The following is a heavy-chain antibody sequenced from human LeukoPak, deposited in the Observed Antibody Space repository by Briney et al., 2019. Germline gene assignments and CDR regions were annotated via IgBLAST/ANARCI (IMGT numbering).Heavy chain of an antibody. Sequence: GGSLRLSCAASGLTFSSYNMNWVRQAPGKGLEWVSSISNSSSYIYYADSVKGRFTISRDNSKNTLYLQMNSLRAEDTAVYYCARDQAAVSDYWGQGTLVTVSS. V-gene: IGHV3-21*01. D-gene: IGHD6-13*01. CDR3: ARDQAAVSDY. CDR2: ISNSSSYI. CDR1: GLTFSSYN. J-gene: IGHJ4*02.